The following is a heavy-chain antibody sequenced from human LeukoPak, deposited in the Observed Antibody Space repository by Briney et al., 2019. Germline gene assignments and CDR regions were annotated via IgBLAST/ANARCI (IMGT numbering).Heavy chain of an antibody. CDR3: AKDSLWVAARPGFFDY. Sequence: GGSLRLSCAASGFTFSSYGMHWVRQAPGKGLEWVAFIRYDGSNKYYADSVKGRFTISRDNSKNTLYLQMNSLRAEDTAVYYCAKDSLWVAARPGFFDYWGQGTLVTVSS. V-gene: IGHV3-30*02. D-gene: IGHD6-6*01. CDR1: GFTFSSYG. CDR2: IRYDGSNK. J-gene: IGHJ4*02.